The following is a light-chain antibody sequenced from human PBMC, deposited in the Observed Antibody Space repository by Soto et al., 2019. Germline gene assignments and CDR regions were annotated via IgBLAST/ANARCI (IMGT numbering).Light chain of an antibody. CDR1: QSVSSSY. CDR3: QQYGSSPFT. Sequence: EIVLTQSPGPLSLSPGERATLSCRASQSVSSSYLAWYQQKPGQAPRLLIDGASSRATGIPDRFSGSGSGTDFTLTISRREPEDFAVYYCQQYGSSPFTFGGGTKVEIK. CDR2: GAS. J-gene: IGKJ4*01. V-gene: IGKV3-20*01.